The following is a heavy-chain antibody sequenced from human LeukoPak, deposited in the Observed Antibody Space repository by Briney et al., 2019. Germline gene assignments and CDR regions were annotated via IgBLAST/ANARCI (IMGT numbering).Heavy chain of an antibody. Sequence: ASVKVSCKASGYTFTDYYIHWVRQAPGQGLEWMGWINPNSGGTNFAQKLLGRVTMTRDTSINTAYMELSRLRSDDTAVYYCAKDRYSGTYWDWFDPWGQGTLSPSPQ. CDR2: INPNSGGT. CDR1: GYTFTDYY. V-gene: IGHV1-2*02. J-gene: IGHJ5*02. D-gene: IGHD1-26*01. CDR3: AKDRYSGTYWDWFDP.